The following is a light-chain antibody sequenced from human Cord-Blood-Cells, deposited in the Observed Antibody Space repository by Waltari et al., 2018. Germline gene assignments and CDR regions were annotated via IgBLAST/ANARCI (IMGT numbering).Light chain of an antibody. Sequence: QSALTQPASVSGSPGQSITISCTGTSSDVGGYNYVSWYQQHPGKAPKLMIYDVSKRPSGVSHRFSASKSGNTASLTISGLQAEDEADYYCSSYTSSSTVVFGGGTKLTVL. CDR1: SSDVGGYNY. V-gene: IGLV2-14*01. CDR3: SSYTSSSTVV. J-gene: IGLJ2*01. CDR2: DVS.